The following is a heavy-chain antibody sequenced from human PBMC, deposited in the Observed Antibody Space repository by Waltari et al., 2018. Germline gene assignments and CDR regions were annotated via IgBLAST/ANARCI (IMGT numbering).Heavy chain of an antibody. CDR1: GFSLSTSGVG. J-gene: IGHJ5*02. V-gene: IGHV2-5*01. Sequence: QITLKESGPTLVKPTQTLTLTCTFSGFSLSTSGVGVGWIRQPPGKALEWLALIYWNDDKRYSPSLKSRPTNTKETSKNQVVLKMTNMDPVDTATYYCAHRRYCRGGSCYSGWFDPWGQGTLVTVSS. CDR3: AHRRYCRGGSCYSGWFDP. CDR2: IYWNDDK. D-gene: IGHD2-15*01.